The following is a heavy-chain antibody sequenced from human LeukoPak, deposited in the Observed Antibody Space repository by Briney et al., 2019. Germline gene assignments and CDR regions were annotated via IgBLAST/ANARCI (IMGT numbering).Heavy chain of an antibody. CDR1: GGSFSGYY. Sequence: PSETLSLTCAVYGGSFSGYYWSWIHQPPGKGLEWIGEINHSGSTNYNPSLKSPVTISVDTSKNQFSLRLSAVTAADTAVYFCARGQKYRYGYTVTELGSGYFDYWGQGTLVTVSS. J-gene: IGHJ4*02. V-gene: IGHV4-34*01. D-gene: IGHD5-18*01. CDR2: INHSGST. CDR3: ARGQKYRYGYTVTELGSGYFDY.